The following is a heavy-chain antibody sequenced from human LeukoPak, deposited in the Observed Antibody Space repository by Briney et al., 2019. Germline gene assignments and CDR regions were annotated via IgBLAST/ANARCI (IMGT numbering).Heavy chain of an antibody. Sequence: GASVKVSCKASGYTFTSYAMHWVRQAPGQRLEWMGWINAGNGNTKYSQKFQGRVTITRDTSASTAYMELSSLRSEDTAVYYCARGDGIAAAGPDYYYYYGMDVWGQGTTVTVSS. CDR3: ARGDGIAAAGPDYYYYYGMDV. D-gene: IGHD6-13*01. CDR2: INAGNGNT. V-gene: IGHV1-3*01. CDR1: GYTFTSYA. J-gene: IGHJ6*02.